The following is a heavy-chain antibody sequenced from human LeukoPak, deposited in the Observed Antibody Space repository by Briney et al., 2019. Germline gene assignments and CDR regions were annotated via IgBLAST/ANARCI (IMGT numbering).Heavy chain of an antibody. J-gene: IGHJ4*02. Sequence: SETLSLTCTVSGGSISSYYWSWIRQPPGKGLEWIGYIYYSGSTNYNPSLKSRVTISVDTSKNQFSLKLSSMTAADTAVYYCARGRYDSSGYSFDYWGQGTLVTVSS. V-gene: IGHV4-59*01. CDR2: IYYSGST. CDR1: GGSISSYY. CDR3: ARGRYDSSGYSFDY. D-gene: IGHD3-22*01.